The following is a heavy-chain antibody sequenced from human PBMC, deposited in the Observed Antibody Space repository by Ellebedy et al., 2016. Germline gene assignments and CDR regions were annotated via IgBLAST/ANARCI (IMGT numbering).Heavy chain of an antibody. Sequence: GESLKISCAASGFTFSTYAMHWVRQAPGKGLEYVSAISTNGDSTYYANSVKGRFSISRDNSKNTLYLQMGSLRADDMAVYYCARYASTSSYDCWGQGTLVTVSS. CDR2: ISTNGDST. V-gene: IGHV3-64*01. D-gene: IGHD2-2*01. CDR1: GFTFSTYA. J-gene: IGHJ4*02. CDR3: ARYASTSSYDC.